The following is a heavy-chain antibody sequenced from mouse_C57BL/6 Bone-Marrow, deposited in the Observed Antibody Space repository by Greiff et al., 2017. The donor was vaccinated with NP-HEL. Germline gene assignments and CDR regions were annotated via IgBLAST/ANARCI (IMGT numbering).Heavy chain of an antibody. CDR1: GYTFTSYG. V-gene: IGHV1-81*01. CDR2: IYPRSGNT. CDR3: ASYYSNFDY. J-gene: IGHJ2*01. D-gene: IGHD2-12*01. Sequence: QVQLQQSGAELARPGASVKLSCKASGYTFTSYGISWVKQRPGQGLEWIGEIYPRSGNTYYNETVKGKATLTGDKSSSTAYMELRSLTSEDSAVYFCASYYSNFDYWGQGTTLTVSS.